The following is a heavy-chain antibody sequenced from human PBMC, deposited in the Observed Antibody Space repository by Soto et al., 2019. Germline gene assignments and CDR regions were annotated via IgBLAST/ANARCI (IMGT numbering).Heavy chain of an antibody. CDR1: GGTFSSYT. J-gene: IGHJ6*02. CDR2: IIPILGIA. Sequence: QVQLLQSGAEVKKPGTSVKVSCKASGGTFSSYTISWVRQAPGQGLEWVGRIIPILGIANYAQKFQGRVTITADKSTSTAYRELSSLRSEDTAVYYCARSPQNYYHYCGMDVWGQGTTVTDSS. V-gene: IGHV1-69*02. CDR3: ARSPQNYYHYCGMDV.